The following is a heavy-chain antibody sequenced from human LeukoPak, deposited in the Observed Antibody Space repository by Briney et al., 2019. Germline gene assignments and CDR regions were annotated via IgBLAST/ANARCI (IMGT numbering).Heavy chain of an antibody. D-gene: IGHD5-12*01. J-gene: IGHJ6*03. CDR1: GFTFSSYW. CDR3: ARGGYSGYDYRYYYYYMDV. CDR2: IKQDGSEK. V-gene: IGHV3-7*04. Sequence: GGSLRLSCVASGFTFSSYWMSWVRQAPGKGLEWVANIKQDGSEKYYVDSVKGRFSISRDNAKNSLYLQMNSLRAEDTAVYYCARGGYSGYDYRYYYYYMDVWGKGTTVTVSS.